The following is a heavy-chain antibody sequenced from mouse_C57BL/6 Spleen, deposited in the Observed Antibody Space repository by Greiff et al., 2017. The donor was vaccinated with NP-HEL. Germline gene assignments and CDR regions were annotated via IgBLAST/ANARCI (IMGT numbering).Heavy chain of an antibody. CDR1: GYSITSGYY. J-gene: IGHJ3*01. D-gene: IGHD1-1*01. V-gene: IGHV3-6*01. Sequence: EVHLVESGPGLVKPSQSLSLTCSVTGYSITSGYYWNWIRQFPGNKLEWMGYISYDGSNNYNPSLTNRISITRDTSTNQFFLKLNSVTTEDTATYYCASTVVATRPLAYWGQGTLVTVSA. CDR3: ASTVVATRPLAY. CDR2: ISYDGSN.